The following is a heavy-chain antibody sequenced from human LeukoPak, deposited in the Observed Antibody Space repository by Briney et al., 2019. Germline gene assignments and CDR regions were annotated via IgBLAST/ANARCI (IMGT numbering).Heavy chain of an antibody. CDR3: GSGGDAFSTFF. CDR2: VSHNGGST. Sequence: PGGSLRLSCAASGFTFNIYAMSWVRQAPGKGLEWVSAVSHNGGSTSYADSVKGRFTISRDNAQNTFYLQMNSLRAEDTAIYYCGSGGDAFSTFFWGRGMLVTVSS. V-gene: IGHV3-23*01. D-gene: IGHD2-21*01. J-gene: IGHJ4*02. CDR1: GFTFNIYA.